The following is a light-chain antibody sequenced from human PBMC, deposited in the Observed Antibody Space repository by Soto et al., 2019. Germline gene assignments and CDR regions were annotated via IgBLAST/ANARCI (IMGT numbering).Light chain of an antibody. J-gene: IGKJ1*01. CDR1: QSISSW. Sequence: DIQMTQSPSTLSASVGDRVTITCRASQSISSWLAWYQQKPGKAPKLLIYKASSLESGGPSRFSGSGSGTEFTLTISGLPPDDFATYYCQQYNSYWTFGQGTKVEIK. CDR2: KAS. CDR3: QQYNSYWT. V-gene: IGKV1-5*03.